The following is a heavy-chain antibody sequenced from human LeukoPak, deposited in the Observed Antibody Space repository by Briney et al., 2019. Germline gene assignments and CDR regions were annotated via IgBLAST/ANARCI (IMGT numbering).Heavy chain of an antibody. Sequence: SQTLSLTCTVSGGSISSGSYYWSWLRQPAGKGLEWIGRIYTSGSTNSNPSLKSRVTISVDTSKNQFSLKLSSVTAADTAVYYRVRDRYYYDSSGYQALLDYWGQGTLVTVSS. J-gene: IGHJ4*02. V-gene: IGHV4-61*02. CDR2: IYTSGST. CDR3: VRDRYYYDSSGYQALLDY. CDR1: GGSISSGSYY. D-gene: IGHD3-22*01.